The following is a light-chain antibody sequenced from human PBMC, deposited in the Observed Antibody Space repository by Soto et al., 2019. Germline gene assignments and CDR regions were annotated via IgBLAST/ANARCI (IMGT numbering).Light chain of an antibody. Sequence: DIQMTQSPSTLSASVGDRVTITCRGSQSVSSWLAWYQQKPGKAPKLLIYRASNLESGVPSRFTGSGSGTEFTLTISSLQPDDFATYYCQQYKSSILTFGLGTKVDIK. CDR2: RAS. CDR1: QSVSSW. V-gene: IGKV1-5*03. J-gene: IGKJ3*01. CDR3: QQYKSSILT.